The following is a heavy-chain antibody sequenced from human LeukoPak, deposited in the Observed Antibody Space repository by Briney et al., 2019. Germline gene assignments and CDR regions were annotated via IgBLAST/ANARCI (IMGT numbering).Heavy chain of an antibody. Sequence: ASVKVSCKASGYTFTSYAMNWVRQAPGQGLEWMGWINTNTGNPTYAQGFTGRFVFSLDTSVSTAYLQISSLKAEDTAVYYCASLGYCSGGSCYNFDYWGQGTLVTVSS. CDR3: ASLGYCSGGSCYNFDY. V-gene: IGHV7-4-1*02. CDR2: INTNTGNP. J-gene: IGHJ4*02. CDR1: GYTFTSYA. D-gene: IGHD2-15*01.